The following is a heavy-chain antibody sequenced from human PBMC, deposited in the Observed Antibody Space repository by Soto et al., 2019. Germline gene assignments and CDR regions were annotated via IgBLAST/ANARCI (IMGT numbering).Heavy chain of an antibody. CDR3: AKGVPGLAVVGTGYFRH. J-gene: IGHJ1*01. V-gene: IGHV3-23*01. CDR1: GFTFSSYA. CDR2: ISGSGDST. D-gene: IGHD6-19*01. Sequence: PGGSLRLSCAASGFTFSSYAMSWVRQAPGKGLEWVSGISGSGDSTYYADSVKGRFTISRDNSKNTLYLQMNSLRAEDTAVYYCAKGVPGLAVVGTGYFRHWARAPWSPSPQ.